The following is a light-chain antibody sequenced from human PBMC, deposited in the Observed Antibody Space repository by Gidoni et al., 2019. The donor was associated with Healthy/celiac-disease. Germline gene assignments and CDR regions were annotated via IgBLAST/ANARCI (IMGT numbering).Light chain of an antibody. Sequence: EIVLTQSPATLSLSPGERATLPCRASQSVSSYLAWYQQKPGQAPRLLIYDASNRATGIPARFSGSGSGTDFTLTISSLEPEDFAVYYCQQRSNWPQGLTFGGGTKVEIK. V-gene: IGKV3-11*01. CDR2: DAS. CDR3: QQRSNWPQGLT. J-gene: IGKJ4*01. CDR1: QSVSSY.